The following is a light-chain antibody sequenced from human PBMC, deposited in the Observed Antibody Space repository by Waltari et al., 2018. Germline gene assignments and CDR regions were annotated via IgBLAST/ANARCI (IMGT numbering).Light chain of an antibody. CDR2: ASS. J-gene: IGKJ1*01. Sequence: AIRMTQSPASLSASTGDRVTISCRASKGVSTYLAWYQQKPGKAPSLLIYASSTLESGVPSKFSGSGSGTDFTLTISCLQSEDFATYYCQQYHTYPWTFGQGTKVEI. CDR1: KGVSTY. CDR3: QQYHTYPWT. V-gene: IGKV1-8*01.